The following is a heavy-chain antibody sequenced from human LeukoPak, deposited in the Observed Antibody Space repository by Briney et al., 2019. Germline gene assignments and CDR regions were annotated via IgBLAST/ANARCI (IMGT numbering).Heavy chain of an antibody. V-gene: IGHV1-2*02. CDR2: INPNSGGT. Sequence: GASVKVSCKASGYTFTGYYMHWVRQAPGQGLEWMGWINPNSGGTNYAQKFQGRVTMTRDTSISTAYMELSRLRSDDTAVYYCARHSSSWYEARRQSSPDYWGQGTLVTVSS. CDR1: GYTFTGYY. J-gene: IGHJ4*02. D-gene: IGHD6-13*01. CDR3: ARHSSSWYEARRQSSPDY.